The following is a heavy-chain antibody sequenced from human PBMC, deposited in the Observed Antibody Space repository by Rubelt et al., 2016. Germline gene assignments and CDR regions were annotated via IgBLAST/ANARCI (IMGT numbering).Heavy chain of an antibody. V-gene: IGHV3-23*01. CDR3: AKSGCSGGSCYFYYFDS. D-gene: IGHD2-15*01. J-gene: IGHJ4*02. CDR2: ISDSGGSTYYSGGST. Sequence: EVQLLESGGGLVQPGGSLRLSCAASGFTFSSYAMSWVRQAPGKGLEWVSAISDSGGSTYYSGGSTYYADSVKGRFTISRDNSKNTLSLQMNRLRAEDTAIYYCAKSGCSGGSCYFYYFDSWGQGTLVTVSS. CDR1: GFTFSSYA.